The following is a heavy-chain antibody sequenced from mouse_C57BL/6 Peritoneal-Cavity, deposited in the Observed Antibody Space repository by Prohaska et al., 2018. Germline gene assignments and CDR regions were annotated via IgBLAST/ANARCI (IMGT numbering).Heavy chain of an antibody. CDR2: ISDSGSYT. CDR1: GFTFSSYA. Sequence: EVQLVESGGGLVKPGGSLKLSCEASGFTFSSYAMSFFRQTPEKSLECVSRISDSGSYTYYPDNVKGRFTISRDNAKNNLYLQISHLKSEQTARYYCARMGRAYW. V-gene: IGHV5-4*01. D-gene: IGHD4-1*01. J-gene: IGHJ3*01. CDR3: ARMGRAY.